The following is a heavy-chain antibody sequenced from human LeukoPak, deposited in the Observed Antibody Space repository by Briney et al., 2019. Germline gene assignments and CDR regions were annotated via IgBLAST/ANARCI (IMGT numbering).Heavy chain of an antibody. CDR1: GGSTRGYF. J-gene: IGHJ4*02. Sequence: SETLSLTCTVSGGSTRGYFWSWIRQPAGKGLEWIGRIYSSGSNNYNPSLKSRVTMSLDTSKYHLSLNLSSVTAADTAVYYCAREPTSGREPTSGRPLDYWGQGTLVTVSS. D-gene: IGHD5-12*01. CDR2: IYSSGSN. V-gene: IGHV4-4*07. CDR3: AREPTSGREPTSGRPLDY.